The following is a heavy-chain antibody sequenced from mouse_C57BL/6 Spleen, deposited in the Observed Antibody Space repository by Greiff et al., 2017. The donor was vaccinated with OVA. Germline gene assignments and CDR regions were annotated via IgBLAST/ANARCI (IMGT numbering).Heavy chain of an antibody. CDR2: ISSGGSYT. D-gene: IGHD1-1*01. CDR1: GFTFSSYG. J-gene: IGHJ4*01. CDR3: ARHRDGSSYAMDY. Sequence: EVKVVESGGDLVKPGGSLKLSCAASGFTFSSYGMSWVRPTPDKRLEWVATISSGGSYTYYPDSVKGRFTISRDNAKNTLYLQMSSLKSEDTAMYYCARHRDGSSYAMDYWGQGTSVTVSS. V-gene: IGHV5-6*01.